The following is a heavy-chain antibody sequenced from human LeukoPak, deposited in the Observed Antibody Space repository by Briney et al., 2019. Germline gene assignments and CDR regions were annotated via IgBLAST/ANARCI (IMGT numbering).Heavy chain of an antibody. CDR1: GFTFDGYA. CDR3: AKDMRGSGWPFDI. Sequence: GRSLRLSCAASGFTFDGYAMHWVRQAPGKGLEWVSGISWNSGSIDYADSVKGRFTISRDNAKNSLYLQMNSLRAEDTALYYCAKDMRGSGWPFDIWGQGTMVTVSS. J-gene: IGHJ3*02. CDR2: ISWNSGSI. D-gene: IGHD6-19*01. V-gene: IGHV3-9*01.